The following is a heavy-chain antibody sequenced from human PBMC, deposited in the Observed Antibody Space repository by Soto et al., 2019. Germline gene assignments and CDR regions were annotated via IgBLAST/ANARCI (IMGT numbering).Heavy chain of an antibody. Sequence: QLQESGPGLVKPSETLSLTCTVSGVSISSYYWSWIRQPPGKGLEWIGYIYYSGSTNYNPSLKGLVTIPVDRSRNHFSLKLSPLTAADTAVYYCTRGWGGYFDLWGRGTLVTVSS. J-gene: IGHJ2*01. CDR2: IYYSGST. V-gene: IGHV4-59*01. CDR3: TRGWGGYFDL. D-gene: IGHD1-26*01. CDR1: GVSISSYY.